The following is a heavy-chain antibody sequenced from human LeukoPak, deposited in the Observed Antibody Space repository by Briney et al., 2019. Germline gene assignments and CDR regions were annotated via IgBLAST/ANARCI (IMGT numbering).Heavy chain of an antibody. V-gene: IGHV3-48*03. D-gene: IGHD3-3*02. J-gene: IGHJ4*02. CDR1: GFTFSSYE. CDR2: ISSSGSTI. Sequence: PGGSLRLSCASSGFTFSSYEMNWVRQAPGKGLEWVSYISSSGSTIYYADSVKGRFTTSRDNAKNSLYLQMNSLRAEDTAVYYCARAESDLAFFDYWGQGTLVTISS. CDR3: ARAESDLAFFDY.